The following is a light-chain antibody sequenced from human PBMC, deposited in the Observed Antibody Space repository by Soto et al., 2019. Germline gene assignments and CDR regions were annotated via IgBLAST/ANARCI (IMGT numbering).Light chain of an antibody. CDR3: GTWDSSLNAGWV. CDR2: DNN. V-gene: IGLV1-51*01. CDR1: SSDVGGSNF. Sequence: QSVLTQPASVSGSPGQSITISCTGTSSDVGGSNFVSWYQHHPGKAPKVLIHDNNKRPSGIPDRFSGSKSGTSATLRITGIQTGDEADYYCGTWDSSLNAGWVFGRGTKVTVL. J-gene: IGLJ3*02.